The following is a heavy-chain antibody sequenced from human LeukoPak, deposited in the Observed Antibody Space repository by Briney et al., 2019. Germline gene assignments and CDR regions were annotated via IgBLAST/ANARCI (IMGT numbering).Heavy chain of an antibody. J-gene: IGHJ6*03. V-gene: IGHV3-11*01. CDR2: ISSSGSTI. CDR1: GFTFSDYY. CDR3: AKVKWDFWSGRRGYYMDV. Sequence: GGSLRLSCAASGFTFSDYYMSWIRQAPGKGLEWVSYISSSGSTIYYADSVKGRFTISRDNAKNSLYLQMNSLRAEDTAVYYCAKVKWDFWSGRRGYYMDVWGKGTTVTVSS. D-gene: IGHD3-3*01.